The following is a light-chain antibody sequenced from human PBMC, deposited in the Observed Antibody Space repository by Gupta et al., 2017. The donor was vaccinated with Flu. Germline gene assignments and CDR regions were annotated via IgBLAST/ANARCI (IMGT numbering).Light chain of an antibody. Sequence: QSLLIQRPSTSATTGQRVTISCSGSSSNIGSNRVNWYQQLPGTAPKIFIYSNNKRPSGVPDRFSVSKSGNSASLAISGLQSEDEATYFCATWDDSLNGRVFGGGTKLTVL. CDR2: SNN. CDR1: SSNIGSNR. V-gene: IGLV1-44*01. CDR3: ATWDDSLNGRV. J-gene: IGLJ3*02.